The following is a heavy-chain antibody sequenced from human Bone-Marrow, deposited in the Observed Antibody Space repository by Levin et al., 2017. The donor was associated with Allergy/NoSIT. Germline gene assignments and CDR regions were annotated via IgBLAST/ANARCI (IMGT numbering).Heavy chain of an antibody. CDR1: GFTFSNYA. V-gene: IGHV3-23*01. CDR3: AKVFWSGYSLDYFDY. D-gene: IGHD3-3*01. CDR2: ISGSGGST. Sequence: GGSLRLSCAASGFTFSNYAMSWVRQAPGRGLEWVSFISGSGGSTYYADSVKGRFTISRDNSKNTLCLQMNSLRAEDTAVYYCAKVFWSGYSLDYFDYWGQGTLVTVSS. J-gene: IGHJ4*02.